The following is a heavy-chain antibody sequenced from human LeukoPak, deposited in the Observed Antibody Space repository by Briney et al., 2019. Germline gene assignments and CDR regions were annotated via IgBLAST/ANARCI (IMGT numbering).Heavy chain of an antibody. D-gene: IGHD1-26*01. J-gene: IGHJ4*02. CDR2: ISAYNGNT. Sequence: ASVKVSCKASGGTFSSYAISWVRQAPGQGLEWMGWISAYNGNTNYAQKLQGRVTMTTDTSTSTAYMELRSLRSDDTAVYYCARGFVGATGGDLDYWGQGTLVTVSS. CDR3: ARGFVGATGGDLDY. V-gene: IGHV1-18*01. CDR1: GGTFSSYA.